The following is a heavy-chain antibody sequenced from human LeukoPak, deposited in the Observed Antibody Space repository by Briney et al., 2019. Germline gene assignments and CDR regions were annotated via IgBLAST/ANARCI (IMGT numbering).Heavy chain of an antibody. Sequence: PGGSLRLSCAASGFTFSNYGMHWVSQAPGKGLEWVAVISYDGSNKYYADSVKGRFTISRDNSKNTLYLQMNSLRAEDTAVYYCAKFAPQYYFDYWGQGTLVTVSS. CDR1: GFTFSNYG. CDR2: ISYDGSNK. CDR3: AKFAPQYYFDY. D-gene: IGHD2-21*01. J-gene: IGHJ4*02. V-gene: IGHV3-30*18.